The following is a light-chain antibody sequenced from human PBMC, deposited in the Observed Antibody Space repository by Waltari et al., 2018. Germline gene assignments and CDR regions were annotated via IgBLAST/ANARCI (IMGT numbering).Light chain of an antibody. J-gene: IGKJ2*01. CDR1: RSVGSS. V-gene: IGKV3-15*01. Sequence: ETAMTQSPATLSVSPGARVTLSCRASRSVGSSLAWYQQIPGQPPRLLIHSASTGATGLPARFSGSGSGTDFTLTISSLQSEDFAVYYCQQYCNWPYTFGQGTKVEIK. CDR3: QQYCNWPYT. CDR2: SAS.